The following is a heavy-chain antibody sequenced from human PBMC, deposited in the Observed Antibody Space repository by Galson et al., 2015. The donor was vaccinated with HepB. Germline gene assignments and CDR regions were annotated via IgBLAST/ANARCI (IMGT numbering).Heavy chain of an antibody. CDR2: IDPSDSYT. CDR3: ARVVPATAIPGGGNWFDP. V-gene: IGHV5-10-1*01. D-gene: IGHD2-2*02. J-gene: IGHJ5*02. Sequence: QSGAEVKKPGESLRISCKGSGYSFTSYWISWVRQMPGKGLEWMGRIDPSDSYTNYSPSFQGHVTISADKSISTAYLQWSSLKASDTAMYYCARVVPATAIPGGGNWFDPWGQGTLVTVSS. CDR1: GYSFTSYW.